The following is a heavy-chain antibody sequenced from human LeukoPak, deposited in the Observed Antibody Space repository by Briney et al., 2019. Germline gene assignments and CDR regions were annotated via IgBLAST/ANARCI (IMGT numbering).Heavy chain of an antibody. D-gene: IGHD2-15*01. V-gene: IGHV4-59*01. CDR1: GGSISSYY. CDR2: IYYSGSI. J-gene: IGHJ5*02. Sequence: SETLSLTCTVSGGSISSYYWSWIRQPPGKGLEWIGYIYYSGSINYNPSLKSRVTISVDTSKNQFSLKLSSVTAADTAVYYCARDAEGYCSGGSCYSGFDPWGQGTLVTVSS. CDR3: ARDAEGYCSGGSCYSGFDP.